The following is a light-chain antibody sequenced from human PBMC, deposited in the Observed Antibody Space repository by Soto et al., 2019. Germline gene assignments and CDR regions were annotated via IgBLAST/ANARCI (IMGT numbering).Light chain of an antibody. V-gene: IGKV1-5*01. CDR3: LQYHSYTRP. CDR2: DAS. Sequence: DIQMTQSPSTLSSSVGDRVTITCRASQSISTWLAWYQQRSGKAPQLLIYDASGLESGVPSRFSGSGSGTEFTLTISSLQPDDFATYFCLQYHSYTRPFGPGTRVAI. CDR1: QSISTW. J-gene: IGKJ1*01.